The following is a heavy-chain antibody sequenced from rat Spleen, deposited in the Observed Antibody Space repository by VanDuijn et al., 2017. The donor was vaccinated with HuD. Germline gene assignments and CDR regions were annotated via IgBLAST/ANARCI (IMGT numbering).Heavy chain of an antibody. CDR3: VRQDTSGYSNWFTY. Sequence: EVQLVESDGGLVQPGRSLKLSCAASGFTFTDYYMAWVRQAPTKGLEWVATISSDGRRNYYRDSVKGRFTISRDNEKSSLYLQMDSLRSADKATYYCVRQDTSGYSNWFTYWGQGTLVTVSS. D-gene: IGHD4-3*01. CDR2: ISSDGRRN. V-gene: IGHV5-29*01. J-gene: IGHJ3*01. CDR1: GFTFTDYY.